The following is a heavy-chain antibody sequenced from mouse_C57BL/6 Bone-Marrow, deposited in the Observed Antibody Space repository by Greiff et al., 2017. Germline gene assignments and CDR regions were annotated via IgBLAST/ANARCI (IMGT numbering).Heavy chain of an antibody. CDR3: ARAAGTIGYFGG. J-gene: IGHJ1*03. D-gene: IGHD4-1*01. Sequence: EVQGVESGGGLVKPGGSLKLSCAASGFTFSSYAMSWVRQTPEKRLEWVATISDGGSYTYYPDNVKGRFTISRDNAKNNLYLQMSHLKSEDTAMYYCARAAGTIGYFGGWGTGTTVTVSS. CDR1: GFTFSSYA. CDR2: ISDGGSYT. V-gene: IGHV5-4*01.